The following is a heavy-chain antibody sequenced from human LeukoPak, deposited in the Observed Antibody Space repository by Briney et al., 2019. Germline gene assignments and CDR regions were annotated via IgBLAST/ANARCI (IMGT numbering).Heavy chain of an antibody. J-gene: IGHJ4*02. CDR1: GYTFTTYG. D-gene: IGHD1-26*01. Sequence: ASVKVSCKTSGYTFTTYGIGWLRQAPGQGLEWMAWISGDNGDTNYAQKFQGRVTMTTDTSTSTAYMDLRSLRSDDTAVYYCARDKAGATFWGQGTLVTVSS. CDR2: ISGDNGDT. CDR3: ARDKAGATF. V-gene: IGHV1-18*01.